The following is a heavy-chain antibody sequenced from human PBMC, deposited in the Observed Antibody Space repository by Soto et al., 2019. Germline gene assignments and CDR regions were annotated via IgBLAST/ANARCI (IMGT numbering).Heavy chain of an antibody. V-gene: IGHV4-34*01. CDR2: INHSGST. Sequence: NPSETLSLTCAVYGGSFSGYYWSWIRQPPGKGLEWIGEINHSGSTNYNPSLKSRVTISVDTSKNQFSLKLSSVTAADTAVYYCARGVIDFWSGYYRPPMDVWGQGTTVPVSS. CDR3: ARGVIDFWSGYYRPPMDV. CDR1: GGSFSGYY. J-gene: IGHJ6*02. D-gene: IGHD3-3*01.